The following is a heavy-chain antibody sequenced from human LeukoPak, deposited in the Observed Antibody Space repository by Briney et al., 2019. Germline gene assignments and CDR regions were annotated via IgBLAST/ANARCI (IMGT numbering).Heavy chain of an antibody. Sequence: LVKVSCKASGGTFSSYAISWVRQAPGQGLEWMGGIIPIFGTANYAQKFQGRVTITTDESTSTAYMELSSLRSEDTAVYYCARDSYSSSDPRYNWFDPWGQGTLVTVSS. J-gene: IGHJ5*02. CDR3: ARDSYSSSDPRYNWFDP. D-gene: IGHD6-6*01. V-gene: IGHV1-69*05. CDR1: GGTFSSYA. CDR2: IIPIFGTA.